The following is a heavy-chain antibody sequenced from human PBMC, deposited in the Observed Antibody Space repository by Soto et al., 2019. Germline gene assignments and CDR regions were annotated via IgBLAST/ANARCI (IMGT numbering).Heavy chain of an antibody. CDR1: GFTFSSYG. Sequence: VGSLRLSCAASGFTFSSYGMHCVRQSPGKWLEWVAVISYDGSNKYYADSVKGRFTISRDNSKNTLYLQMNSLRAEDTAVYYCAKSSPRDGYNFFTGLDYWGQGTLVTVSS. V-gene: IGHV3-30*18. CDR3: AKSSPRDGYNFFTGLDY. CDR2: ISYDGSNK. D-gene: IGHD5-12*01. J-gene: IGHJ4*02.